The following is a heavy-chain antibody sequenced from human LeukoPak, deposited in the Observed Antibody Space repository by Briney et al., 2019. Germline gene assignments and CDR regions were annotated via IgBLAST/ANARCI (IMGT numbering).Heavy chain of an antibody. V-gene: IGHV3-7*01. Sequence: GGSLRLSCAGSGFIFRDYWLTWVRQAPGKGLEWVANINPDGSDKNYVDSLKGRFTIFRDNAKNLLFLQMHSLRVEDTAVYYCAGPPQAGPFDYWGQGTLVTVSS. CDR2: INPDGSDK. D-gene: IGHD6-19*01. J-gene: IGHJ4*02. CDR3: AGPPQAGPFDY. CDR1: GFIFRDYW.